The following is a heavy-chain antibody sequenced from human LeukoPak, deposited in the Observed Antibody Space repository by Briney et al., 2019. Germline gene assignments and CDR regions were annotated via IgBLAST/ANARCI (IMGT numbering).Heavy chain of an antibody. CDR1: GFTFNTYA. J-gene: IGHJ4*02. CDR2: ISSSNTYI. V-gene: IGHV3-21*01. D-gene: IGHD2-21*02. CDR3: ARDSRAFCGGDCYSPFDY. Sequence: GSLRLSCAASGFTFNTYAMNWVRQAPGKGLEWVSSISSSNTYIYYAASVKGGFTISRDNAKNSLYLQMNSLRAEDTAVYYCARDSRAFCGGDCYSPFDYWGQGTLVTVSS.